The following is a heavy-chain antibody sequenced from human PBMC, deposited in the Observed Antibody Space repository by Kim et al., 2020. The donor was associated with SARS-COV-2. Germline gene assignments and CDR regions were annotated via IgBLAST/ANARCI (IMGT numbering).Heavy chain of an antibody. V-gene: IGHV1-3*01. CDR1: GYTFTSYA. D-gene: IGHD2-2*01. J-gene: IGHJ5*02. CDR2: INAGNGNT. CDR3: ARERELGYCSSTSCYAGPGWFDP. Sequence: ASVKVSCKASGYTFTSYAMHWVRQAPGQRLEWMGWINAGNGNTKYSQKFQGRVTITRDTSASTAYMELSSLRSEDTAVYYCARERELGYCSSTSCYAGPGWFDPWGQGTLVTVSS.